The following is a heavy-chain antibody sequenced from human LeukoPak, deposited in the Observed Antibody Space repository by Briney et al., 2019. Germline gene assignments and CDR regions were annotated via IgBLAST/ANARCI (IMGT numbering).Heavy chain of an antibody. J-gene: IGHJ5*02. Sequence: SETLSLTCAVYGGSFSYYYWSWIRQPPGKTLEWIGEINHSGSTNYNPPLKSRVTISVDTSKNQFSLKLSSVTAADTAVYYCAIRKYYDILTGYRKIPTSGFDPWGQGTLVTVSS. CDR2: INHSGST. CDR3: AIRKYYDILTGYRKIPTSGFDP. D-gene: IGHD3-9*01. V-gene: IGHV4-34*01. CDR1: GGSFSYYY.